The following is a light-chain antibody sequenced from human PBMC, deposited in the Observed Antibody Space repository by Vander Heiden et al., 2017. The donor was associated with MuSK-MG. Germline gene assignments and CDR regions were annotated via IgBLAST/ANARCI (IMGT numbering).Light chain of an antibody. CDR2: GVS. J-gene: IGKJ3*01. V-gene: IGKV3-15*01. CDR3: QHDNNWPLT. Sequence: ETLMTQSPATLSLSPGERAILSCRASQIVAHNLAWYHQKPGHSPRLLIYGVSTRATGTPARFNGSGSGTEFTLTISRLQPEDVGVFYCQHDNNWPLTFGRGTKVDLK. CDR1: QIVAHN.